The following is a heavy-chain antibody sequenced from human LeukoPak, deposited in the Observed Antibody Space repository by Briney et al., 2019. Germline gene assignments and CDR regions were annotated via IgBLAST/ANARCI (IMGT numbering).Heavy chain of an antibody. CDR1: GGSFSGYY. Sequence: PSETLSLTCAVYGGSFSGYYWSWIRQPPGKGLEWIGEINHSGSTNYNPSLKSRVTISVDTSKNQFSLKLSSVTAADTAVYYCARGATPLAVAGTGSVSGMDVWGQGTTVTVSS. V-gene: IGHV4-34*01. CDR2: INHSGST. D-gene: IGHD6-19*01. J-gene: IGHJ6*02. CDR3: ARGATPLAVAGTGSVSGMDV.